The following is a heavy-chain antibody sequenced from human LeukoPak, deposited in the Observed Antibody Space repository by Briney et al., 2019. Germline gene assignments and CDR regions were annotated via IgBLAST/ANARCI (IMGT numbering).Heavy chain of an antibody. CDR2: ISHSGST. CDR1: GGSISNYY. D-gene: IGHD3-10*01. V-gene: IGHV4-59*06. Sequence: SETLSLTCTVSGGSISNYYGGWIRQHTGKGLEWIGYISHSGSTYYNPSLKSRVTISLDTSKDRFSLRLSSVTAADTAVYYCARDLWFGEYNWFDPWGQGTLVTVSS. J-gene: IGHJ5*02. CDR3: ARDLWFGEYNWFDP.